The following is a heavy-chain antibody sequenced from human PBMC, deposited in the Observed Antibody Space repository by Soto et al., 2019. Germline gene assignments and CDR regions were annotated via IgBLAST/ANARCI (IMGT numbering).Heavy chain of an antibody. CDR1: GFTFSIHS. D-gene: IGHD5-18*01. Sequence: EVQLVESGGDLVQPGGSLRLSCAASGFTFSIHSMNWVRQAPGKGLEWVSYISSSSATIYSADSMKGRFTVSRDNAQNALYLQMNSLRSEDTAVYYCARDLGYSYGPNYYYGMDVWGQGTTVTVSS. CDR2: ISSSSATI. V-gene: IGHV3-48*01. J-gene: IGHJ6*02. CDR3: ARDLGYSYGPNYYYGMDV.